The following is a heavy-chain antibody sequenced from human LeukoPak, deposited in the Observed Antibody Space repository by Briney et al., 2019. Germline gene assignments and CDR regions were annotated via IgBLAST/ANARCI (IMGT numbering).Heavy chain of an antibody. Sequence: SETLSLTCTVSGGSISSHYWSWLRQPPGKGLEWIGYIYYSGSTNYNPSLKSRVTISVDTSKNQFSLKLSSVTAADTAVYYCARELVGGDGKMAVWGKGTTVTV. J-gene: IGHJ6*03. D-gene: IGHD2-21*02. CDR3: ARELVGGDGKMAV. V-gene: IGHV4-59*11. CDR2: IYYSGST. CDR1: GGSISSHY.